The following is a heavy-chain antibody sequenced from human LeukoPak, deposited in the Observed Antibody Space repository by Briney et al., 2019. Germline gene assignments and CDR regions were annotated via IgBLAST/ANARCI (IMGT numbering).Heavy chain of an antibody. Sequence: PGGSLRLSCAASGFTFSSYAMGWVRQAPGKGLEWVAAISGSGVSTNYANSVEGRFTTSRDNSKNTLYMQMNSLRDEDTAVYYCAIMHGYYDGSGYWVQWGQGTLVTVSS. V-gene: IGHV3-23*01. CDR2: ISGSGVST. CDR1: GFTFSSYA. J-gene: IGHJ1*01. D-gene: IGHD3-22*01. CDR3: AIMHGYYDGSGYWVQ.